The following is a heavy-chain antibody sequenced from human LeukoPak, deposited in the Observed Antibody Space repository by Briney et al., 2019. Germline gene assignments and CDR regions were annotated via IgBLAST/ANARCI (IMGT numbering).Heavy chain of an antibody. CDR3: ARDKERGSYSYGMDV. J-gene: IGHJ6*02. CDR1: GGSISSYY. CDR2: IYYSGST. Sequence: PSETLSLTCTDSGGSISSYYWSWVRQPPGKGLEWVGYIYYSGSTNYNPSLRSRVAISVDTSKNQFSLKLTSVTAADTAVYYCARDKERGSYSYGMDVWGQGTTVTVSS. V-gene: IGHV4-59*01. D-gene: IGHD1-26*01.